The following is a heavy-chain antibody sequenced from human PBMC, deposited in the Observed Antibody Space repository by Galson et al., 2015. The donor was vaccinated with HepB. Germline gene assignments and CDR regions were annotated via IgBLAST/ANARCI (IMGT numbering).Heavy chain of an antibody. CDR2: ISGNSGGT. V-gene: IGHV3-23*01. Sequence: SLRLSCAASGFTFSSYAMMWVRQAPGKGLEWVSTISGNSGGTYYADYVKGRFTISRDNATSTIFLQMNSLRVEDTAVYYCSRRKGLGNYSYYYYYMDVWGKGTTVTVSS. CDR3: SRRKGLGNYSYYYYYMDV. J-gene: IGHJ6*03. CDR1: GFTFSSYA. D-gene: IGHD4-11*01.